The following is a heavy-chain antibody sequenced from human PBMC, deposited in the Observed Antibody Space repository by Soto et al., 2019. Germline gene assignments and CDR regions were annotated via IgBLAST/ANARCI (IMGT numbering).Heavy chain of an antibody. D-gene: IGHD6-19*01. J-gene: IGHJ5*02. CDR2: IYWNDDK. CDR1: GFSLSTSGVG. V-gene: IGHV2-5*01. Sequence: SGPTLVKPTQTLTLTCTFSGFSLSTSGVGVGWIRQPPGKALEWLALIYWNDDKRYSPSLKSRLTITKDTSKNQVVLTMTNMDPVDTATYYCAHSGAVAGRAPGWFDPWGQGTLVTVSS. CDR3: AHSGAVAGRAPGWFDP.